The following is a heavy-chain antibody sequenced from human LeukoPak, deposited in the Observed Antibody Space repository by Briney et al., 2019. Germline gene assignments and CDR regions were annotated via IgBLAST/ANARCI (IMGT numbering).Heavy chain of an antibody. Sequence: GGSLRLSCAASGFTFSSYEMNWVRQAPGKGLEWVSYISSSGSTIYYADSVKGRFTISRDNAKNSLYLQMNSLRAEDTAVYYCAKDSRYCSGGSCYSGIDYWGQGTLVTVSS. CDR3: AKDSRYCSGGSCYSGIDY. V-gene: IGHV3-48*03. CDR2: ISSSGSTI. J-gene: IGHJ4*02. CDR1: GFTFSSYE. D-gene: IGHD2-15*01.